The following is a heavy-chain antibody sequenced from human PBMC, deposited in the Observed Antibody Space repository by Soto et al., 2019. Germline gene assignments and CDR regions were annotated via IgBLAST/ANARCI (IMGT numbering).Heavy chain of an antibody. CDR3: ARTPDYHYYLDV. Sequence: QVQLVQSGAEVKKPGASVKVSCKASGYTFTSYDINWVRQATGQGLEWMGWMNPNSGNTGYAQKFQGRLTMNRTTSISTAYMELSSLRSEDTAVYYCARTPDYHYYLDVWGKGTTVTVSS. CDR2: MNPNSGNT. J-gene: IGHJ6*03. V-gene: IGHV1-8*01. D-gene: IGHD2-15*01. CDR1: GYTFTSYD.